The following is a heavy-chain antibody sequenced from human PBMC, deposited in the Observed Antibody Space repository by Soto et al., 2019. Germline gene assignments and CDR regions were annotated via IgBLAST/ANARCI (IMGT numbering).Heavy chain of an antibody. V-gene: IGHV1-18*04. CDR2: ISAYNGNT. D-gene: IGHD2-21*01. CDR3: ARVSPLGGWSVVNYGMDV. J-gene: IGHJ6*02. Sequence: QVQLVQSGAEVKKPGASVKVSCKASGYTFTSYGISWVRQAPGQGLEWMGWISAYNGNTNYAQKLQGRVTMTTDTSTSTAYMELRSLRSDDTAVYYCARVSPLGGWSVVNYGMDVWGQGTTVTVSS. CDR1: GYTFTSYG.